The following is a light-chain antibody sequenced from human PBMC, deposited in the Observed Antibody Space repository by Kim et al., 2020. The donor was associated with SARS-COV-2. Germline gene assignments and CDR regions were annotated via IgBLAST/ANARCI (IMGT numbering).Light chain of an antibody. CDR2: EVS. Sequence: QSALTQPASVSGSPGQSITISCTGTSSDVGSYNLVSWYQQHPGKVPKLMIYEVSKRPSGVSNRFSGSKSGNTASLTISGLQAEDEAHYSCCSYAGSSTWVFGGGTQLTVL. J-gene: IGLJ3*02. CDR3: CSYAGSSTWV. CDR1: SSDVGSYNL. V-gene: IGLV2-23*02.